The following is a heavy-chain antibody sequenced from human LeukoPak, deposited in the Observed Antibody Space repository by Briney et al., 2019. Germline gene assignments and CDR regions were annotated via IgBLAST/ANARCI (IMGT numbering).Heavy chain of an antibody. J-gene: IGHJ4*02. CDR1: GGTFSNFA. V-gene: IGHV1-69*01. Sequence: SVKVSCKASGGTFSNFAVSWVRQAPGQGLEWMGGIIPVFGATTYAENFQDRVTIAADESTGTAYMELSSLKSDDTAVYYCARVPPYCGTTTCYAPFDYWGQGTLVTVSS. D-gene: IGHD2-2*01. CDR3: ARVPPYCGTTTCYAPFDY. CDR2: IIPVFGAT.